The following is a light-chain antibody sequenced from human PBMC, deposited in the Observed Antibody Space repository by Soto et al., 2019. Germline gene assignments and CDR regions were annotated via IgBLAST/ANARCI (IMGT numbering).Light chain of an antibody. Sequence: DIQMTQSPSSLSASVGDRVAITCRASQTISRFLNWYQQKPGKAPKLLIYAASSLQAGVPSRFSGGRSGTDFTLTISSLQPEDFATYYYEQSYNTTRTLGQGTKVVIK. CDR3: EQSYNTTRT. V-gene: IGKV1-39*01. J-gene: IGKJ1*01. CDR2: AAS. CDR1: QTISRF.